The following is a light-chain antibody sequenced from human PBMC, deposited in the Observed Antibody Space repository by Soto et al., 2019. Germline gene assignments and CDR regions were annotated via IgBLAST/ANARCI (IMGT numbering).Light chain of an antibody. CDR1: TSNIGRND. J-gene: IGLJ1*01. CDR2: GHN. Sequence: QSVLTQPPSASGTPGQRVSISCSGSTSNIGRNDVNWYQQLPGTAPKLLIYGHNQRPSGVPARFSGSKSGTSASLAIAGLQAEDEGDYYCQSYDSSLSGYVFGTGTKLTVL. V-gene: IGLV1-44*01. CDR3: QSYDSSLSGYV.